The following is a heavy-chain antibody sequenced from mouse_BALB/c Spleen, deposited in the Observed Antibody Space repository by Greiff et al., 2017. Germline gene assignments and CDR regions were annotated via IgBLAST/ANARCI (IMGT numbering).Heavy chain of an antibody. V-gene: IGHV1-9*01. J-gene: IGHJ3*01. CDR1: GYTFSSYW. D-gene: IGHD2-1*01. Sequence: VQLQQSGAELMKPGASVKISCKATGYTFSSYWIEWVKQRPGHGLEWIGEILPGSGSTNYNEKFKGKATFTADTSSNTAYMQLSSLTSEDSAVYYCARNGNYVDWFAYWGQGTLVTVSA. CDR2: ILPGSGST. CDR3: ARNGNYVDWFAY.